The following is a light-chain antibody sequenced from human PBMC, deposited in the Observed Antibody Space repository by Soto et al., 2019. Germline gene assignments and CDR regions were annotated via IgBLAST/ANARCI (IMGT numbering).Light chain of an antibody. CDR1: QSVSSY. Sequence: EIMLKQSPATLSLTPGERATLSCRASQSVSSYLAWYQQKPGQPPRLLIYDASNRATGIPARFSGSGSGTDFTLTISSLEPEDFAVYYCQRRSNWSTTFGQGTKVDI. CDR3: QRRSNWSTT. J-gene: IGKJ1*01. V-gene: IGKV3-11*01. CDR2: DAS.